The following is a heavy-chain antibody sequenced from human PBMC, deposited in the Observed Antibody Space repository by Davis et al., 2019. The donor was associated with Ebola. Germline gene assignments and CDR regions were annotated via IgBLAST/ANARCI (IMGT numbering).Heavy chain of an antibody. CDR2: IVVGSGNT. CDR3: ARAAQGDSSGYYWDYYYYGMDV. Sequence: SVKVSCKASGFTFTSSAVQWVRQARGQRLEWIGWIVVGSGNTNYAQKFQERVTITRDMSTSTAYMELSSLRSEDTAVYYCARAAQGDSSGYYWDYYYYGMDVWGKGTTVTVSS. CDR1: GFTFTSSA. V-gene: IGHV1-58*01. J-gene: IGHJ6*04. D-gene: IGHD3-22*01.